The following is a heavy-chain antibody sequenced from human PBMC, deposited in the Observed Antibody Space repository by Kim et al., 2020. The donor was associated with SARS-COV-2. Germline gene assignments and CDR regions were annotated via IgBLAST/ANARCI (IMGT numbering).Heavy chain of an antibody. J-gene: IGHJ6*01. CDR1: GGSISSSSYY. D-gene: IGHD6-13*01. Sequence: SETMSLTCTVSGGSISSSSYYWGWIRQAPGKGLEWIGTTYYSGRTYYNPTLKSPVPISVDTSQNPFSLEVSSVTAEATAVYYCARHPAAAPGFHGLDVWG. CDR2: TYYSGRT. V-gene: IGHV4-39*01. CDR3: ARHPAAAPGFHGLDV.